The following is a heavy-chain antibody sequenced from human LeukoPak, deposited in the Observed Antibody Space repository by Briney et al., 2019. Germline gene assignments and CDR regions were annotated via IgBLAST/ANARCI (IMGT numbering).Heavy chain of an antibody. CDR2: ISSSGSTI. J-gene: IGHJ4*02. CDR1: GFTFSDYY. Sequence: GGSLRLSCAASGFTFSDYYMSWIRQAPGKGLEWVSYISSSGSTIYYADSVKGRFTISRDNAKNSLYLQMNSLRAEDTAVYYCARESAYSSGWADFDYWGQGTLVTVSS. V-gene: IGHV3-11*01. CDR3: ARESAYSSGWADFDY. D-gene: IGHD6-19*01.